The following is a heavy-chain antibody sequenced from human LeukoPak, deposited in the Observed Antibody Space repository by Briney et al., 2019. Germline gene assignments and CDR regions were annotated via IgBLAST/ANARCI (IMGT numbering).Heavy chain of an antibody. CDR1: GGSFSGYY. J-gene: IGHJ6*03. D-gene: IGHD4-17*01. Sequence: SETLSLTCAVYGGSFSGYYWSWIRQPPGKGLEWIGEINHSGSTNYNPTLKSRVTISVDTSKNQFSLKLSSVTAADTAVYYCARPPPTTVTRRYYSYYMDVWGKGTTVTVSS. V-gene: IGHV4-34*01. CDR3: ARPPPTTVTRRYYSYYMDV. CDR2: INHSGST.